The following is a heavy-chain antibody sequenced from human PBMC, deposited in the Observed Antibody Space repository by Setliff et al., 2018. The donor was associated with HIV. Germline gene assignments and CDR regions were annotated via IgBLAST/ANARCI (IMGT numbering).Heavy chain of an antibody. D-gene: IGHD2-2*01. V-gene: IGHV4-30-4*02. CDR2: MFNSGNI. Sequence: SETLSLTCTVSGVSISSGDYYWNWIRQSPGKGLEWIGYMFNSGNIYYNPSLKSRVTTSVDTSKNQFSLKLTSVTAADTAVYYCARGGTSSNWFGPWGQETLVTVSS. CDR3: ARGGTSSNWFGP. J-gene: IGHJ5*02. CDR1: GVSISSGDYY.